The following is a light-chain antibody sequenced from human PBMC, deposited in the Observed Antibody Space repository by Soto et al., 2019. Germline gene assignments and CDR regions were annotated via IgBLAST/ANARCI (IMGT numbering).Light chain of an antibody. CDR1: QGLSSY. CDR2: AAS. Sequence: DIQLTQSPSFLSASVGDRVTITCRASQGLSSYLAWYQQKPGKAPKLLIYAASTLQSGVPSRFSGSGSETDFTLTISSLQAEDFATYYCQQVNSYPLTFGGGTKVDIK. J-gene: IGKJ4*01. CDR3: QQVNSYPLT. V-gene: IGKV1-9*01.